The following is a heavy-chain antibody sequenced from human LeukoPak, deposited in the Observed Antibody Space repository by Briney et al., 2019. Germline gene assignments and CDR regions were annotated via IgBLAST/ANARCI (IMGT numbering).Heavy chain of an antibody. CDR2: IKPNSLGT. J-gene: IGHJ4*02. D-gene: IGHD3-16*01. Sequence: GAAKDSCKASAYTLTGFFIHWGPQDPGQRLGGVGWIKPNSLGTHNAQNFQGRVTMTRETSISTAYMELSTLRYDDTAVYYCARAPSGASWGSTYYFDYWGQGKLVTVCS. V-gene: IGHV1-2*02. CDR1: AYTLTGFF. CDR3: ARAPSGASWGSTYYFDY.